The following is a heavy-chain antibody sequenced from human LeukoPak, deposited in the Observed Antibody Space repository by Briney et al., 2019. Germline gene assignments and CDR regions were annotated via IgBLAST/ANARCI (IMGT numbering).Heavy chain of an antibody. CDR1: GFTFNSPSW. Sequence: GGSLRLSCAGSGFTFNSPSWMSWVRQAPGKGLEWVANINADGSRKYYVDSVKGRFTISKDNAKKSLYLEMNSLTAEDTDVYYCARSERWGQGTLVTVSS. V-gene: IGHV3-7*01. J-gene: IGHJ4*02. CDR3: ARSER. CDR2: INADGSRK.